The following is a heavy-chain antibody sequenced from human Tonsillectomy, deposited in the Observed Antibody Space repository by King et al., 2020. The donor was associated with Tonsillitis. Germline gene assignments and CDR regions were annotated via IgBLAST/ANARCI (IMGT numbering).Heavy chain of an antibody. Sequence: VQLVESGGGLVQPGGSLRLSCAASGFTFSSFAMNWVRQAPGKGLEWVSAISGSGDSTYFADSVKGRFTISRDDSKNTRYLVMNSLRAEDTAVYYCAKGFSGVYRAFDFWGQGTMVTVSS. CDR1: GFTFSSFA. CDR3: AKGFSGVYRAFDF. D-gene: IGHD6-13*01. J-gene: IGHJ3*01. V-gene: IGHV3-23*04. CDR2: ISGSGDST.